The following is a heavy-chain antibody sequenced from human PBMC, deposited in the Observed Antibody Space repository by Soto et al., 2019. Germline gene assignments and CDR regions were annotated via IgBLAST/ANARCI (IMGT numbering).Heavy chain of an antibody. CDR1: GFTVSTYG. D-gene: IGHD2-8*02. CDR2: ISRDGGTK. J-gene: IGHJ4*02. Sequence: QVQLVESGGGVVQPGRSLRLSCPVSGFTVSTYGMHWVRQAPGKGLEWVAVISRDGGTKYYADSVKGRFTISRDNSRNTLFLDMNSLIGDDMAVYYCTGEVASGYWGQGTLVTVSS. V-gene: IGHV3-30*03. CDR3: TGEVASGY.